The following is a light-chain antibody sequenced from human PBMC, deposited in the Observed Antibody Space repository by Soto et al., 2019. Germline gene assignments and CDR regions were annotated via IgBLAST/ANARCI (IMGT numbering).Light chain of an antibody. CDR2: AAS. V-gene: IGKV1-9*01. Sequence: DIQLTQSPSFLSASVGDRVTITCRASQGISSDLAWYQQNPGKAPKLLIYAASTLQNGVPSTFSGSGSGTAVTLTISSLQSADFAVYYCQEYNHWHPVTFGGGTKVDIK. J-gene: IGKJ4*01. CDR1: QGISSD. CDR3: QEYNHWHPVT.